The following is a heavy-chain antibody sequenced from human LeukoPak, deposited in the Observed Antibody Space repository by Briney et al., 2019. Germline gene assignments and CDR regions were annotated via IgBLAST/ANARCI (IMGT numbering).Heavy chain of an antibody. CDR2: INPNSGGT. CDR1: GYTFTGYY. J-gene: IGHJ4*02. CDR3: ARAHCSSTSCHITLDY. V-gene: IGHV1-2*02. Sequence: ASVKVSCKASGYTFTGYYMHWVRQAPGQGLEWMGWINPNSGGTNYAQKFQGRVTMTRDTSISTAYMELSRPRSDDTAVYYCARAHCSSTSCHITLDYWGQGTLVTVSS. D-gene: IGHD2-2*02.